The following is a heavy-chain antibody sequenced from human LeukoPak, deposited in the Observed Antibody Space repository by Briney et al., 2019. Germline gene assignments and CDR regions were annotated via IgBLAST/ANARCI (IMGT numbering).Heavy chain of an antibody. J-gene: IGHJ4*02. CDR1: GYSISSGYY. CDR3: AREGRLEMATIIFGYFDY. D-gene: IGHD5-24*01. CDR2: IYHSGST. V-gene: IGHV4-38-2*02. Sequence: SETLSLTCTVSGYSISSGYYWGWIRQPPGKGLEWIGSIYHSGSTNYNPSLKSRVTISVDTSKNQFSLKLSSVTAADTAVYYCAREGRLEMATIIFGYFDYWGQGTLVTVSS.